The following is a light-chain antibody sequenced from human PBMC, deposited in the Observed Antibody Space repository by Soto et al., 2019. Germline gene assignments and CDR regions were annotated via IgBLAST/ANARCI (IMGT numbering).Light chain of an antibody. J-gene: IGKJ3*01. Sequence: DIQLTQSPSFLSASVGDRVTITCRASQGISSYLAWYQQKPGKAPKVLIYAASTLQSGVPSRFSGSGSGTELTLTISSLQPEDFATYYCQQVNSYPLTFGPGTKVDIK. CDR1: QGISSY. V-gene: IGKV1-9*01. CDR3: QQVNSYPLT. CDR2: AAS.